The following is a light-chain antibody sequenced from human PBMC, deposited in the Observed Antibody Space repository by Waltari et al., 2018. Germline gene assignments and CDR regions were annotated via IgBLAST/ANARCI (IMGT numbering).Light chain of an antibody. Sequence: SYELTQPPSVSVSPGQTASITCSGDKLGDKYACWYQQKTGQSPVLVIYQDRKRPSGSPERFSGSNAGNTATLTISGTQAMEEADYYCQAWDSSSHVVFGGGTKLTVL. J-gene: IGLJ2*01. CDR3: QAWDSSSHVV. CDR1: KLGDKY. V-gene: IGLV3-1*01. CDR2: QDR.